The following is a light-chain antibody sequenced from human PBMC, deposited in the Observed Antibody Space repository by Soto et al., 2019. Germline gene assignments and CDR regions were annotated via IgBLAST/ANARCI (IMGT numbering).Light chain of an antibody. Sequence: QSALTQPASLSGSPGQSITISCTGTSSDIGAYDYVSWFQQHPGKAPKLMIYEVTDRPSGVSNRFSGSKSGNTASLTISGLQAEDEAEYYCSSYTNINTRACVFGTGTKVTV. J-gene: IGLJ1*01. V-gene: IGLV2-14*01. CDR2: EVT. CDR1: SSDIGAYDY. CDR3: SSYTNINTRACV.